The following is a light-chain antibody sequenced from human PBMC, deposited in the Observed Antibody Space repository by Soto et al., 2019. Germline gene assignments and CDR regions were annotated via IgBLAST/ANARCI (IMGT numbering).Light chain of an antibody. J-gene: IGLJ1*01. CDR1: SSNIGSNT. V-gene: IGLV1-44*01. CDR3: QSYDSSLSAWV. Sequence: QSALTQPPSASGTPGQRVTISCSGSSSNIGSNTVNWYQQLPGTAPKLLIYSNNQRPSGVPDRFSGSKSGTSASLAISGLQAEDEADFYCQSYDSSLSAWVFGTGTKVTVL. CDR2: SNN.